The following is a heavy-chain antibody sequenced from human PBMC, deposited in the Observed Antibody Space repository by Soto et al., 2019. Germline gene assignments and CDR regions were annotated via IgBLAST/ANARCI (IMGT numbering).Heavy chain of an antibody. J-gene: IGHJ4*01. CDR3: ATRHLPYCSDGTCTRVEF. V-gene: IGHV3-23*01. CDR2: ISVSGGST. D-gene: IGHD2-15*01. CDR1: GFTFSTYA. Sequence: GGSLRLSCAASGFTFSTYAMNWVRQAPGKGLEWVSTISVSGGSTYYADSVKGRFTISRDNSRNTVHLQMNSLRAEDTAMYYCATRHLPYCSDGTCTRVEFWGQGTQVSVAS.